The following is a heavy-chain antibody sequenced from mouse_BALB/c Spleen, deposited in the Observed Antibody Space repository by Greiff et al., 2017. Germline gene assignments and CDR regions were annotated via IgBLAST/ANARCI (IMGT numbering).Heavy chain of an antibody. CDR3: ARNWLTGYYYAMDY. CDR2: IYPYNGGT. D-gene: IGHD4-1*01. Sequence: EVKLVESGPELVKPGASVKISCKASGYTFTDYNMHWVKQSHGKSLEWIGYIYPYNGGTGYNQKFKSKATLTVDNSSSTAYMELRSLTSEDSAVYYCARNWLTGYYYAMDYWGQGTSVTVSS. J-gene: IGHJ4*01. CDR1: GYTFTDYN. V-gene: IGHV1S29*02.